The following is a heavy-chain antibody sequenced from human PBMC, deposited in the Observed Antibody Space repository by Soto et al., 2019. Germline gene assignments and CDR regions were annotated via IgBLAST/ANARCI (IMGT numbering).Heavy chain of an antibody. V-gene: IGHV1-3*01. D-gene: IGHD1-1*01. CDR3: ARGKGMEENYYCHGMEV. J-gene: IGHJ6*02. CDR1: GYSFTTYA. Sequence: ASVKVSCKASGYSFTTYAMHWVRQAPEQRLEWMAWINGGNGNTKYSQKFQDRVTITRETSASIAYMELSSLRSEDTAVYYCARGKGMEENYYCHGMEVWGQGTTVTVSS. CDR2: INGGNGNT.